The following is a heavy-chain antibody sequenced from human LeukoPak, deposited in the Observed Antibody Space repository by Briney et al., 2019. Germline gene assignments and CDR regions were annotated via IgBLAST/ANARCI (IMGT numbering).Heavy chain of an antibody. J-gene: IGHJ1*01. CDR2: ITRNGGST. D-gene: IGHD5-24*01. CDR3: VRSITMFQH. CDR1: GFTFDDYG. Sequence: PGGSLRLSCAASGFTFDDYGMSWVRQAPGKGLEWVCGITRNGGSTGYADSVKGRFTISRDNAKNSVYLQMNSLRAEDTALYYCVRSITMFQHWGQGTLVTVSS. V-gene: IGHV3-20*04.